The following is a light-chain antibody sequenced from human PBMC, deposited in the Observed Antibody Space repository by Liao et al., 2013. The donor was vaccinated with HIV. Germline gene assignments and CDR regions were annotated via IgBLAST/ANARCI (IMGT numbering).Light chain of an antibody. V-gene: IGLV3-21*04. CDR1: NIGSKS. CDR2: YDS. Sequence: SYVLTQPPSVSVAPGKTARITCGRNNIGSKSVHWYQQKPGQAPVVVIYYDSDRPSGIPERFSGSNSGSTATLTISRVEAGDEADYYCQVWDVSSDHVLFGGGTKLTVL. CDR3: QVWDVSSDHVL. J-gene: IGLJ2*01.